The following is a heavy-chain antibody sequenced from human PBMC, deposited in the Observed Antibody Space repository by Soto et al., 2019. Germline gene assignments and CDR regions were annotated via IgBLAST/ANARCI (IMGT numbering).Heavy chain of an antibody. D-gene: IGHD3-22*01. J-gene: IGHJ6*02. V-gene: IGHV3-33*01. CDR1: GFTFSSYG. CDR3: ARATYFYDSSGYSGYGLYV. Sequence: PGGSLRLSCVASGFTFSSYGMHWVRQAPGKGLEWVAVIWYDGSKKYYADSVKGRFTISRDNSENTLYVQINSLRAEDTAVYYCARATYFYDSSGYSGYGLYVWGQGTKVPVSS. CDR2: IWYDGSKK.